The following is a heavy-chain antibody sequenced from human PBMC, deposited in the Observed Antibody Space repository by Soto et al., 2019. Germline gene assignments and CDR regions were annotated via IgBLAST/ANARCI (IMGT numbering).Heavy chain of an antibody. CDR1: GFLFTDYY. Sequence: GGSLRLSCTASGFLFTDYYMSWIRQPPGKGLEWLAYIDGSSDYTNSADSVKGRFTISRDNAKNSVFLQMNNLRADDTAVYYCARDLRFSSTNYFDFWGRGTMVTVSS. D-gene: IGHD2-8*01. CDR3: ARDLRFSSTNYFDF. J-gene: IGHJ4*02. CDR2: IDGSSDYT. V-gene: IGHV3-11*06.